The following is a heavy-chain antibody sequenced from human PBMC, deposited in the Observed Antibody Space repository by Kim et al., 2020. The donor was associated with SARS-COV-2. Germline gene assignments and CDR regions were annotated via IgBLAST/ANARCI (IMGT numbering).Heavy chain of an antibody. D-gene: IGHD3-16*02. CDR1: GGSISSYY. Sequence: SETLSLTCTVSGGSISSYYWSWIRQPPGKGLEWIGYIYYSGSTNYNPSLKSRVTISVDTSKNQFSLKLSSVTAADTAVYYCARVDSYYDYVWGSYRYSGMDVWGQGTTVTVSS. J-gene: IGHJ6*02. V-gene: IGHV4-59*01. CDR2: IYYSGST. CDR3: ARVDSYYDYVWGSYRYSGMDV.